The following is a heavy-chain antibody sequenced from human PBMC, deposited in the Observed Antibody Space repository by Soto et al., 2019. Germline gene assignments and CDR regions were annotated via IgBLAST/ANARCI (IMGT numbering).Heavy chain of an antibody. CDR3: ARDRKTPAGWFDP. Sequence: ASVKVSCKASGYTFTSYYMHWVRQAPGQGLEWMGIINPSGGSTSYAQKFQGRVTMTRDTSTSTVYMELSSLRSEDAAVYYCARDRKTPAGWFDPWGQGTLVTVSS. V-gene: IGHV1-46*01. CDR1: GYTFTSYY. J-gene: IGHJ5*02. CDR2: INPSGGST.